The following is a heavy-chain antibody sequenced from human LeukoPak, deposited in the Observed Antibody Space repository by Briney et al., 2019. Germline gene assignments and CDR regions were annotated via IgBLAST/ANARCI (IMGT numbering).Heavy chain of an antibody. CDR2: IYTSGST. D-gene: IGHD5-18*01. J-gene: IGHJ4*02. CDR3: ARAGGYGLIDY. Sequence: SETLSLTCTVSGGSISSGSYYWSWIRQPAGKGLEWIGRIYTSGSTNYNPSLKSRVTISVDTSKSQFSLKLSSVTAADTAVYYCARAGGYGLIDYWGQGTMVTVSS. CDR1: GGSISSGSYY. V-gene: IGHV4-61*02.